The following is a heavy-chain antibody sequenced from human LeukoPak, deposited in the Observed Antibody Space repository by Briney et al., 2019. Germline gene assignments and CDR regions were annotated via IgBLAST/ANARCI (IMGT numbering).Heavy chain of an antibody. J-gene: IGHJ4*02. CDR3: ARVMGNYASDY. Sequence: NPGGSLRLSCAASGFSFSDYYMSWIRQAPGKGLEWVSYISSSGATMSYADSVKGRFTISRDNAKNSLYLQMSSLRAEDAAIYYCARVMGNYASDYWGQGALVTVSS. CDR2: ISSSGATM. D-gene: IGHD1-7*01. V-gene: IGHV3-11*04. CDR1: GFSFSDYY.